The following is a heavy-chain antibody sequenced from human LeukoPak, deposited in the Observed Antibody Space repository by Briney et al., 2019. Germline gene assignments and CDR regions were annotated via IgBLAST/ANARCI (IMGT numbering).Heavy chain of an antibody. D-gene: IGHD3-22*01. CDR2: IYPGDSDT. CDR1: GYSFTSYW. Sequence: GESLKISCQGYGYSFTSYWIGWVRQMPGKGLEWMGIIYPGDSDTRYSPSFQGQVTISADKSISTAYLQWSSLKASDTAMYYCARLSYYYDSSGYYYPPNFDYWGQGTLVTVSS. V-gene: IGHV5-51*01. J-gene: IGHJ4*02. CDR3: ARLSYYYDSSGYYYPPNFDY.